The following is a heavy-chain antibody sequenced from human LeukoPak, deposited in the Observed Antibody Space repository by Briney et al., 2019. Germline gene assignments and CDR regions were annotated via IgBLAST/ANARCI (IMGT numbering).Heavy chain of an antibody. CDR2: TLYDGSSQ. CDR1: GFTSTGYG. D-gene: IGHD5-24*01. J-gene: IGHJ4*02. CDR3: AKDLLLRQFVLDF. V-gene: IGHV3-30*02. Sequence: GGSLRLSCAASGFTSTGYGMHWVRQAPGRGLEWVAFTLYDGSSQYYPDSLRGRLTISRDNSKNTLFLQMNNLTHDDTAVYYCAKDLLLRQFVLDFWGQGTPVTVSS.